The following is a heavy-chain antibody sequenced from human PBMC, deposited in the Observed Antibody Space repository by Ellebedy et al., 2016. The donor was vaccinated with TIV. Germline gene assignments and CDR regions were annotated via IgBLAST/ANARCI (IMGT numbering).Heavy chain of an antibody. D-gene: IGHD3-9*01. Sequence: AASVKVSCKASGYTFTGYYMHWVRQAPGQGLEWMGWINPNSGGTNYAQKFQGRVTMTRDTSISTAYMELSRLRSDDTAVYYCAREGYYDILTGYRWFDPWGQGTLVTVSS. CDR3: AREGYYDILTGYRWFDP. CDR1: GYTFTGYY. CDR2: INPNSGGT. J-gene: IGHJ5*02. V-gene: IGHV1-2*02.